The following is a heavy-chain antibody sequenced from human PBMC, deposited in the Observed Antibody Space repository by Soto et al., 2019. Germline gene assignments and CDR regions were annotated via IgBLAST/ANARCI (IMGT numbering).Heavy chain of an antibody. CDR1: GYTFTSYG. CDR3: ARGGYSGSYYGPNWFDP. CDR2: ISAYNGNT. D-gene: IGHD1-26*01. V-gene: IGHV1-18*01. Sequence: GASVKVSCKTSGYTFTSYGISWVRQAPGQGLEWMGWISAYNGNTNYAQKLQGRVTMTTDTSTSTAYMELRSLRSDDTAVYYCARGGYSGSYYGPNWFDPWGQGTLVTVSS. J-gene: IGHJ5*02.